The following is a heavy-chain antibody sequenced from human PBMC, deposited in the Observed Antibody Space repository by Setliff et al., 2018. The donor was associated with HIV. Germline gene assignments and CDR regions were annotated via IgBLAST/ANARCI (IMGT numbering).Heavy chain of an antibody. CDR1: GATFSSYG. D-gene: IGHD2-21*01. Sequence: ASVKVSCKASGATFSSYGISWVRQAPGQGLEWMGGIIPILGIANYAQKFQDRVTITADESTSTAYMELSSLRSEDTAVYYCAGQHGRFSGDYFDYWGQGTLVTVSS. J-gene: IGHJ4*02. CDR2: IIPILGIA. V-gene: IGHV1-69*10. CDR3: AGQHGRFSGDYFDY.